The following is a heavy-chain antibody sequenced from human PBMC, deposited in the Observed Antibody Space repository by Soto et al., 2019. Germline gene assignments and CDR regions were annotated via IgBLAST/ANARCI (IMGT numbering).Heavy chain of an antibody. D-gene: IGHD6-25*01. CDR2: ISNDGSNK. CDR3: AKGYGGQRLTRGDAFDI. J-gene: IGHJ3*02. CDR1: GFTFSSYG. V-gene: IGHV3-30*18. Sequence: GGSLRLSCAASGFTFSSYGMHWVRQAPGKGLEWVTFISNDGSNKDYAESVKGRFTISRDNSKNTLYMQMNSLRAEDRAVYYCAKGYGGQRLTRGDAFDIWGQGTMVTVS.